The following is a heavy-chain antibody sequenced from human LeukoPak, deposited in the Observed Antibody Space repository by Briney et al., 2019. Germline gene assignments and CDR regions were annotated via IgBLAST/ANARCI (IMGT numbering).Heavy chain of an antibody. CDR3: AKQLVGSIASTNTVSYYYYMDV. Sequence: SSETLSLTCTVSGGSISSGGYFWGCIRQPPGKGLEWIGSISYSGNTYYNPSLKSRVTISVDTSKNQFSLKLSSVTAADTAVYYCAKQLVGSIASTNTVSYYYYMDVWGKGTTVTVSS. CDR1: GGSISSGGYF. D-gene: IGHD6-6*01. CDR2: ISYSGNT. J-gene: IGHJ6*03. V-gene: IGHV4-39*01.